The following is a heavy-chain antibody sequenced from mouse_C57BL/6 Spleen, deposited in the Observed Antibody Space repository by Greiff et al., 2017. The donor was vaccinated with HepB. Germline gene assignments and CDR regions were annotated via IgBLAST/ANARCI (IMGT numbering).Heavy chain of an antibody. D-gene: IGHD2-4*01. V-gene: IGHV1-42*01. CDR2: INPSTGGT. J-gene: IGHJ4*01. CDR3: ARCIPYDYDGDYAMDY. Sequence: EVQLQQSGPELVKPGASVKISCKASGYSFTGYYMNWVKQSPEKSLEWIGEINPSTGGTTYNQKFKAKATSTVDKSSSTAYMQLKSLTSEDSAVYYCARCIPYDYDGDYAMDYWGQGTSVTVSS. CDR1: GYSFTGYY.